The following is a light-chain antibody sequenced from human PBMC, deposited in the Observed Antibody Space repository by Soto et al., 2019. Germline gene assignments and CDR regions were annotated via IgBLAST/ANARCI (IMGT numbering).Light chain of an antibody. CDR2: GAS. CDR1: QSVSSSY. Sequence: ENVLAQSPGTLSLSPGGRATVSCRSSQSVSSSYLAWYQQKPGQAPRLLIYGASSRATGIPDRFSGSGSGTDFTLTISRLEPEDFAVYYCQQYGSSPTWTFGQGTKVDIK. CDR3: QQYGSSPTWT. V-gene: IGKV3-20*01. J-gene: IGKJ1*01.